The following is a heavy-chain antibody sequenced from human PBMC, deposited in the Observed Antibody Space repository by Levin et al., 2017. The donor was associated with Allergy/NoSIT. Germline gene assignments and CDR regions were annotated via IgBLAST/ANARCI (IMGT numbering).Heavy chain of an antibody. V-gene: IGHV3-30-3*01. CDR2: ISYDGSNK. J-gene: IGHJ4*02. Sequence: GESLKISCAASGFTFSSYAMHWVRQAPGKGLEWVAVISYDGSNKYYADSVKGRFTISRDNSKNTLYLQMNSLRAEDTAVYYCARSGGVVPAAYFDYWGQGTLVTVSS. D-gene: IGHD2-2*01. CDR1: GFTFSSYA. CDR3: ARSGGVVPAAYFDY.